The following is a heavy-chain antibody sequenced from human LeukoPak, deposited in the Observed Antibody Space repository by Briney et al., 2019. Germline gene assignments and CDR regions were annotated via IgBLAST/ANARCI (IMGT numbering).Heavy chain of an antibody. CDR2: ISSSSSTI. CDR1: GFTFSSYS. D-gene: IGHD4-11*01. V-gene: IGHV3-48*01. CDR3: ARDRTTVTTDPFDY. Sequence: GGSLRLSCAASGFTFSSYSMNWVRQAPGKGLEWVSYISSSSSTIYYADSVKGRFTISRDNAKNSLYLQMNSLRAEDTAVYYCARDRTTVTTDPFDYWGQRTLVTVSS. J-gene: IGHJ4*02.